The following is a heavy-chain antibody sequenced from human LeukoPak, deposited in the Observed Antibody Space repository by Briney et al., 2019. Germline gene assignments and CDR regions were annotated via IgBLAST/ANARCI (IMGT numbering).Heavy chain of an antibody. V-gene: IGHV3-7*01. J-gene: IGHJ4*02. CDR2: INQDGSEK. D-gene: IGHD1-1*01. CDR1: GFTFSSYW. Sequence: PGGSLRLSCAASGFTFSSYWMSWVRQAPGKGLEWVANINQDGSEKYYGDSVKGGFTISRDNAKNSLYLQMNSLRVEDTAVYYCARDPRTVRIWGQGTLVTVSS. CDR3: ARDPRTVRI.